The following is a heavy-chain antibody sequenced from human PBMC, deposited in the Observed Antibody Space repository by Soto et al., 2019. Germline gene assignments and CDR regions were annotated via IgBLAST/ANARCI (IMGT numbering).Heavy chain of an antibody. J-gene: IGHJ4*02. CDR3: ARVPTGDYVFAY. CDR1: GYTFTSYG. CDR2: ISAYNGNT. D-gene: IGHD4-17*01. V-gene: IGHV1-18*01. Sequence: ASVKVSCKASGYTFTSYGISWVLQAPGQGLEWMGWISAYNGNTNYAQKLQGRVTMTTDTSTSTAYMELRSLRSDDTAVYYCARVPTGDYVFAYWGQGTLVTVSS.